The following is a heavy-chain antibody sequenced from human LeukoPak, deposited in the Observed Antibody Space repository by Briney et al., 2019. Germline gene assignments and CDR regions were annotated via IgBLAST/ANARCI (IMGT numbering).Heavy chain of an antibody. D-gene: IGHD6-13*01. V-gene: IGHV1-24*01. Sequence: GASVKVSCKVSGYTLTELSMHWVRQAPGEGLEWMGGFDPEDGETIYAQKFQGRVTMTEDTSTDTAYMELSSLRSEDTAVYYCATGLQQLVGNDYWGQGTLVTVSS. J-gene: IGHJ4*02. CDR1: GYTLTELS. CDR3: ATGLQQLVGNDY. CDR2: FDPEDGET.